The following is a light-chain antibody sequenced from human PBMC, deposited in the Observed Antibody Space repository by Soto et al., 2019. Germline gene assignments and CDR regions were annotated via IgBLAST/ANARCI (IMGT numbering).Light chain of an antibody. J-gene: IGLJ2*01. Sequence: QSALTQPASVSGSPGQSITISCTGTSSDVGGYNYVSWYQQHPGKAPKLMISEVSNRPSGVSNRFSGSKSGNTASLTIAGLQAEDDADYYCSSYTTTRTLVFGGGTKLTVL. CDR3: SSYTTTRTLV. CDR2: EVS. V-gene: IGLV2-14*01. CDR1: SSDVGGYNY.